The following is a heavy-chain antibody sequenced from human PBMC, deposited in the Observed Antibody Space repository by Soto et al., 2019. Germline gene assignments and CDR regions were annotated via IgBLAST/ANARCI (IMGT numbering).Heavy chain of an antibody. V-gene: IGHV4-59*01. CDR2: IYYSGST. CDR3: ARVGAEAGASIYYYYYGMEV. CDR1: GGSISNYY. Sequence: PSETLSLTCTVSGGSISNYYWTWIRLPPGKGLEWIGHIYYSGSTKYNPSLKSRGTISVDTSKNQFSLKLSSVTAADTAVYYCARVGAEAGASIYYYYYGMEVWGQGTTVT. J-gene: IGHJ6*02. D-gene: IGHD6-19*01.